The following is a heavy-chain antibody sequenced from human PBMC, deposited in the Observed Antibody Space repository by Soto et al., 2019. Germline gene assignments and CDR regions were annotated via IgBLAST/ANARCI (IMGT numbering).Heavy chain of an antibody. CDR2: ISKSSSTI. V-gene: IGHV3-48*02. CDR3: ARESEWLVDGMDV. J-gene: IGHJ6*02. CDR1: GFTFSSNH. Sequence: EVQLVESGGGLVQPGGSLRLSCAASGFTFSSNHMNWVRQAPGKGLEWVSYISKSSSTIYYADSVKVRFTISRDNAKNSLYLQMNSLRDEDTAVYYCARESEWLVDGMDVWGQGTTVTVSS. D-gene: IGHD6-19*01.